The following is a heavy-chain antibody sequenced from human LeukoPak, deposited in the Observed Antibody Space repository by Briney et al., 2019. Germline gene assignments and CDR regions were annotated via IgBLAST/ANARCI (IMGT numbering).Heavy chain of an antibody. D-gene: IGHD5-18*01. Sequence: SETLSLTCTVSGGSISSYYWSWIRQSPGKGLEWIGYIYYSGSTNYNHSLKSRVTISVDTSKNQFSLKLSSVTAADTAVYYCARNYGYATAFDYWGQGTLATVSS. CDR3: ARNYGYATAFDY. CDR2: IYYSGST. CDR1: GGSISSYY. J-gene: IGHJ4*02. V-gene: IGHV4-59*08.